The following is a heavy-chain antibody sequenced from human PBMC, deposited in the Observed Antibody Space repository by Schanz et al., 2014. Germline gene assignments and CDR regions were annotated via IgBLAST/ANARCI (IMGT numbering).Heavy chain of an antibody. CDR2: VSRSTPDI. CDR1: GFNSDDYA. Sequence: EVQLLESGGGLVQPGGSLRLSCTASGFNSDDYAMHWVRQAPGKGLEWVSYVSRSTPDIYYADSVKGRFTMSRDNAKNSVFLQMNSLRAEDTAVYYCVRDSFFAFDYWGQGTLVTVSS. V-gene: IGHV3-48*01. D-gene: IGHD3-3*01. CDR3: VRDSFFAFDY. J-gene: IGHJ4*02.